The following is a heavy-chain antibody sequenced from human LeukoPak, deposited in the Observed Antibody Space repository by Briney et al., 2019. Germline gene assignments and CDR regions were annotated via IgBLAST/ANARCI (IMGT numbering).Heavy chain of an antibody. CDR3: ARPCSGGSCYRNPKDY. Sequence: SETLSLTCTVSGGSISSYYWSWVRQPPGKGLEWIGETNHSGSTNYNPSLKSRVTISVDTSKNQFSLKLSSVTAADTAVYYCARPCSGGSCYRNPKDYWGQGALVTVSS. CDR1: GGSISSYY. CDR2: TNHSGST. D-gene: IGHD2-15*01. V-gene: IGHV4-34*01. J-gene: IGHJ4*02.